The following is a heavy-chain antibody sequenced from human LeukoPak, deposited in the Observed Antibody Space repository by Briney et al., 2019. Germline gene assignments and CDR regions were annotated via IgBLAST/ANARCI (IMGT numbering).Heavy chain of an antibody. D-gene: IGHD4-17*01. V-gene: IGHV3-21*04. CDR2: ISSTGSSK. Sequence: GGSLRLSCAASGFTFSSYSINWVRQAPGKGLEWVSSISSTGSSKYYADSVKGRFTISRDNSKNTLYLQMNSLRAEDTAVYYCAKMGGLTVRPYFDYWGQGTLVTLSS. J-gene: IGHJ4*02. CDR1: GFTFSSYS. CDR3: AKMGGLTVRPYFDY.